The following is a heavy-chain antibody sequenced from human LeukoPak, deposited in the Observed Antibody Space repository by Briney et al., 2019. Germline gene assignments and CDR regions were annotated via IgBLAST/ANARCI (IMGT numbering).Heavy chain of an antibody. V-gene: IGHV3-48*01. CDR2: ISSSSTI. Sequence: PGGSLRLSCAASGFTFSSYSMNWVRQAPGKGLEWVSYISSSSTIYYADSVKGRFTISRDNAKNSLYLQMNSLRAEDTAVYYCAGGRGHDFWSGYNDYWGQGTLVTVSS. CDR1: GFTFSSYS. CDR3: AGGRGHDFWSGYNDY. J-gene: IGHJ4*02. D-gene: IGHD3-3*01.